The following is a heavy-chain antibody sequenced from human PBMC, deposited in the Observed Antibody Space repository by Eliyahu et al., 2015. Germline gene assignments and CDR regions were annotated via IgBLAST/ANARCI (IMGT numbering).Heavy chain of an antibody. CDR1: GFTFHSYA. D-gene: IGHD4-17*01. Sequence: EVNLVESGGGSVHRGGSLRLSCSASGFTFHSYAMAWVRQAPGKGLEWLSTISSGAETTFYADSVRGRFTISRDNSRDTLYLQMNSLRAEDTAVYYCAKFPGYGDFVDYWGQGTLITVSS. CDR2: ISSGAETT. J-gene: IGHJ4*02. V-gene: IGHV3-23*04. CDR3: AKFPGYGDFVDY.